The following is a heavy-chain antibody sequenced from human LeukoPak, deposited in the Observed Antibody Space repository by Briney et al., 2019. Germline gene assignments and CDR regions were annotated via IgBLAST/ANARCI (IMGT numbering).Heavy chain of an antibody. J-gene: IGHJ4*02. Sequence: SETLSLTCSASGASTSSRYWSWIRQSPGRTLEWIGHIYNGRNTKYNPSLTSRVTISVDTSKNQFSLSLTSVTAADTAIYYCAQTTDWPGFDFWGPGALVTVSS. V-gene: IGHV4-59*08. CDR3: AQTTDWPGFDF. CDR1: GASTSSRY. CDR2: IYNGRNT. D-gene: IGHD3-9*01.